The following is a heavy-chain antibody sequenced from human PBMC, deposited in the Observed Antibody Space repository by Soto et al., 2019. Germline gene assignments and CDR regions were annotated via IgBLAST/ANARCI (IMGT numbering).Heavy chain of an antibody. CDR1: GGYSSSGDYY. V-gene: IGHV4-30-4*08. D-gene: IGHD3-22*01. Sequence: SVPMSLTCTVAGGYSSSGDYYRSWIRQPPGKGLEWIGYIYYSGSTYYNPSLKSRVTISVDKSKNQFSLKLSSVTAADTAVYYCARYDYDNNIYSIDYWGQGALVTVSS. J-gene: IGHJ4*02. CDR3: ARYDYDNNIYSIDY. CDR2: IYYSGST.